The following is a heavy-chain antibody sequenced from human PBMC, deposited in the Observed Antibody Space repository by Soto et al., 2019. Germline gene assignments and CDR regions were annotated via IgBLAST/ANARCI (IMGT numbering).Heavy chain of an antibody. Sequence: SETLSLTCTVSGGSISSSSYYWGWIRQPPGKGLEWIGSIYYSGSTYYNPSLKSRVTISVDTSKNQFSLKLSSVTAADTAVYYCARDRNFGWFDPWGQGTLVTVSS. D-gene: IGHD3-9*01. CDR1: GGSISSSSYY. J-gene: IGHJ5*02. CDR3: ARDRNFGWFDP. CDR2: IYYSGST. V-gene: IGHV4-39*02.